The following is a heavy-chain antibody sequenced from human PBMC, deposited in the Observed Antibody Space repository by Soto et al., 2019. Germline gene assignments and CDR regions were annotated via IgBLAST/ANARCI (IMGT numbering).Heavy chain of an antibody. V-gene: IGHV4-31*03. CDR3: ASALRLGELSSHDAFDI. D-gene: IGHD3-16*02. CDR2: IYYSGST. J-gene: IGHJ3*02. Sequence: SETLSLTCTVSGGSISSGGYYWSWIRQHPGKGLEWIGYIYYSGSTYYNPSLKSRVTISVDTSKNQFSLKLSSVTAADTAVYYCASALRLGELSSHDAFDIWGQGTMVTVSS. CDR1: GGSISSGGYY.